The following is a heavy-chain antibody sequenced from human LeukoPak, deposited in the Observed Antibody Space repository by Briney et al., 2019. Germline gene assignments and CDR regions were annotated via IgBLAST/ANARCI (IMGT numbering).Heavy chain of an antibody. J-gene: IGHJ4*02. Sequence: GGSLRLSCAASGFTFSSYAMSWVRQAPGKGLEWVSGISGSGDNTYYADSVKGRFTISRDNPKNTLYVQANSLGTEDTAAYYCAKGSYYDSSGSFYFDYWGQGTPVTVSS. V-gene: IGHV3-23*01. CDR3: AKGSYYDSSGSFYFDY. D-gene: IGHD3-22*01. CDR2: ISGSGDNT. CDR1: GFTFSSYA.